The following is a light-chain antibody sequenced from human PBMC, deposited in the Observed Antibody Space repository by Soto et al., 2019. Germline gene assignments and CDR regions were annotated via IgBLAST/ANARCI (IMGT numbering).Light chain of an antibody. CDR3: QQYGSSGT. Sequence: EIVMTQSPATLSVSPGERATLSCRASQSVSSNLAWYQQKPGQAPRLLIYAASTRATGVSARFSGSGSGTDFTLTISRLEPEDFAVYYCQQYGSSGTFGQGTKVDIK. V-gene: IGKV3-15*01. CDR2: AAS. CDR1: QSVSSN. J-gene: IGKJ1*01.